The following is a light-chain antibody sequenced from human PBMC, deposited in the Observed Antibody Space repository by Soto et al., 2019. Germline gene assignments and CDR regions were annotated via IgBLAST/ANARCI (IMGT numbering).Light chain of an antibody. Sequence: NFMLTQPHSVSESPGKTVTISCTGSSGSIASGYVQWYQQRPGSAPTTLIYEDNQRPAGVPDRFSGSIDSSSNSASLTISGLRPEHEADYYCQSSDGNNMVFGGGTKLTVL. CDR3: QSSDGNNMV. CDR2: EDN. J-gene: IGLJ2*01. V-gene: IGLV6-57*02. CDR1: SGSIASGY.